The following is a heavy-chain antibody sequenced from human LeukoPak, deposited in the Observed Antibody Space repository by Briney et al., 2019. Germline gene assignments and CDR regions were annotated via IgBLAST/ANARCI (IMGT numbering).Heavy chain of an antibody. CDR1: GFTFSSYW. V-gene: IGHV3-7*01. CDR2: IKQDGSEK. CDR3: ARSGRGTYYYFDL. Sequence: GGSLRLSCAASGFTFSSYWMSWVRQAPGKGLEWVANIKQDGSEKYYVDSVKGRFTISRDNSKNMLYLEMNSLSTEDTAVYYCARSGRGTYYYFDLWGQGTLVTVSS. J-gene: IGHJ4*02. D-gene: IGHD1-26*01.